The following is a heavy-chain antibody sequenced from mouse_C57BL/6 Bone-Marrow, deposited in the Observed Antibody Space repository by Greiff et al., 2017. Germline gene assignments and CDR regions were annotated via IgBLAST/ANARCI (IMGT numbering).Heavy chain of an antibody. Sequence: VQVVESGGGLVKPGGSLKLSCAASGFTFSSYAMSWVRQTPEKRLEWVATISDGGSYTYYPDNVKGRFTISRDNDKNNLYLQMSHLKSEDTAMYYCARGVWLRDAMDYWGQGTSVTVSS. CDR1: GFTFSSYA. CDR2: ISDGGSYT. V-gene: IGHV5-4*01. J-gene: IGHJ4*01. CDR3: ARGVWLRDAMDY. D-gene: IGHD2-2*01.